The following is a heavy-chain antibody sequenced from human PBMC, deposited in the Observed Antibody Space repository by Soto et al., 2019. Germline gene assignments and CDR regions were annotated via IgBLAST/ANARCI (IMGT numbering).Heavy chain of an antibody. V-gene: IGHV4-39*07. CDR1: GGSISSSSSY. Sequence: SETLSLTCSASGGSISSSSSYWVWIRQPPGKGLEWIGSIYYRGNTEYNPSLRSRVIISIDTSKNQFSLRLNSVTAADTALYYCARSAKYYHDRSGYYPTHPFDSWGQGTLVTVYS. J-gene: IGHJ5*01. CDR2: IYYRGNT. D-gene: IGHD3-22*01. CDR3: ARSAKYYHDRSGYYPTHPFDS.